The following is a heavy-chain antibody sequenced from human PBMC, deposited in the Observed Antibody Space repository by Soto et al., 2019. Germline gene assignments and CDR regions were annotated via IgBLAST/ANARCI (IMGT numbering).Heavy chain of an antibody. CDR3: AGAPRAHYYDSSGYYPLWY. CDR1: GFTFSSYA. J-gene: IGHJ4*02. V-gene: IGHV3-30-3*01. CDR2: ISYDGSNK. Sequence: GGSLRLSCAASGFTFSSYAMHWVRQAPGKGLEWVAVISYDGSNKYYADSVKGRFTISRDNSKNTLYLQVNSLRAEDTAVYYCAGAPRAHYYDSSGYYPLWYWGQGTLVTVSS. D-gene: IGHD3-22*01.